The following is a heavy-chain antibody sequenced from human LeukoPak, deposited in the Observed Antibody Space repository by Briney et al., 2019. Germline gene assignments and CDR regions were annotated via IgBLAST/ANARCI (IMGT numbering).Heavy chain of an antibody. Sequence: GESLRLSCAASGFTFSSYSMNWVRQAPGKGLEWVSSISSSSSYIYYADSVKGRFTISRDNAKNSLYLQMNSLRAEDTAVYYCARGAVVVPAAHTGFDYWGQGTLVTVSS. CDR3: ARGAVVVPAAHTGFDY. V-gene: IGHV3-21*01. J-gene: IGHJ4*02. CDR1: GFTFSSYS. D-gene: IGHD2-2*01. CDR2: ISSSSSYI.